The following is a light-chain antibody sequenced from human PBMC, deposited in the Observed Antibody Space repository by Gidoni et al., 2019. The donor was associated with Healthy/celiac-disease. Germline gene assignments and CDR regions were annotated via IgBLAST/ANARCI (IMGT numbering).Light chain of an antibody. CDR2: SNN. CDR3: AAWDDSLNGPV. J-gene: IGLJ3*02. CDR1: SSNIGSNT. Sequence: QSVLTQPPSASGTPGQRFTISCSGSSSNIGSNTVNWYHQLPGTAPKLLIYSNNQRPSGAPDRFSGSKSGTSASLAISGLQSEDEADYYCAAWDDSLNGPVFGGGTKLTVL. V-gene: IGLV1-44*01.